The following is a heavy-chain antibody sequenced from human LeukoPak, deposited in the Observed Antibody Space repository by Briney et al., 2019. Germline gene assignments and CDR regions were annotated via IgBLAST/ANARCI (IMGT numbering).Heavy chain of an antibody. CDR3: AGDYRSSGFYYDY. Sequence: KPSETLSLTCTVSGGSISSYYWSWIRQPAGKGLEWIGYIYYSGSTNYNPSLKSRVTISVDTSKNQFSLKLSSVTAADTAVYYCAGDYRSSGFYYDYWGPGTLVTVSS. D-gene: IGHD3-22*01. CDR1: GGSISSYY. CDR2: IYYSGST. V-gene: IGHV4-59*01. J-gene: IGHJ4*02.